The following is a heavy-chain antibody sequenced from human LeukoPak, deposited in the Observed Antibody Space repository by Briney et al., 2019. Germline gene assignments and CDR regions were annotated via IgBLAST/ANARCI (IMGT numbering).Heavy chain of an antibody. CDR2: TRSKANSYAT. CDR1: GFTFSGSA. D-gene: IGHD3-16*01. J-gene: IGHJ5*02. Sequence: GGSLRLSCAASGFTFSGSAMHWVRQASGKGLEWVGRTRSKANSYATAYAASVKGRFTISRDDSKNTAYLQMNSLKTEDTAVYYCTTMGNWFDPWGQGTLVTVSS. V-gene: IGHV3-73*01. CDR3: TTMGNWFDP.